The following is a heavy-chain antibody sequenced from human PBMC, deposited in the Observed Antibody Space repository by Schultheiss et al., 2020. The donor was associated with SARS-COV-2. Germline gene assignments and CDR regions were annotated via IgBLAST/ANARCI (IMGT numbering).Heavy chain of an antibody. D-gene: IGHD5-12*01. Sequence: GGSLRLSCAASGFTFSSYAMHWVRQAPGKGLEWVAVISYDGSNKYYADSVKGRFTISRDNSKNTLYLQMNSLRAKDTAVYYCARDAVRVNRATIPYYYYGMDVWGQGTTVTVSS. J-gene: IGHJ6*02. CDR2: ISYDGSNK. V-gene: IGHV3-30*04. CDR1: GFTFSSYA. CDR3: ARDAVRVNRATIPYYYYGMDV.